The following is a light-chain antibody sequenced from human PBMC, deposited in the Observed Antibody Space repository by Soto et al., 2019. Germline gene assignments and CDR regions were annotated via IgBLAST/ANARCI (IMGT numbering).Light chain of an antibody. CDR3: SPYTSSSPYV. J-gene: IGLJ1*01. CDR2: DVS. CDR1: SSDVGGYNY. V-gene: IGLV2-14*01. Sequence: QCVRTQPAYGYGSPGRSITISCTGTSSDVGGYNYVSWYQQHPGKAAKLMIYDVSNRPSGVSNRFSGSKSGNTASLTISGLQAEDEADYYCSPYTSSSPYVFGTGTKVTVL.